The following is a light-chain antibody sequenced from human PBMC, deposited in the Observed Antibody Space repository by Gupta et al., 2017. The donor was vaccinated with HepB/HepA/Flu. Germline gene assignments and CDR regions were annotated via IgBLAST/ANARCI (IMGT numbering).Light chain of an antibody. CDR3: QQSYTTPLT. CDR2: AAS. J-gene: IGKJ4*01. Sequence: DIQITHSPSSLSASVGDRVTITCRASQSISNFLDWYQHKPGKAPKLLIYAASSLQSGVPSRFSGSGSGTDFTLTISSLQPEDFATYFCQQSYTTPLTFGGGTKLEIK. V-gene: IGKV1-39*01. CDR1: QSISNF.